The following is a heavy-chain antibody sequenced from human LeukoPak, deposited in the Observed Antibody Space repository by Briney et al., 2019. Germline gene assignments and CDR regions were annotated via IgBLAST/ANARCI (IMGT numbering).Heavy chain of an antibody. Sequence: GESLKISCKGSGYSFTSYWIGRVRQMPGKGLEWMGIVYPGDSDTRYSPSFQGQVTISADKSISTAYLQWSGLKASDTAMYYYARAILVDTAMGDFDYWGQGALVTVSS. J-gene: IGHJ4*02. D-gene: IGHD5-18*01. V-gene: IGHV5-51*01. CDR3: ARAILVDTAMGDFDY. CDR1: GYSFTSYW. CDR2: VYPGDSDT.